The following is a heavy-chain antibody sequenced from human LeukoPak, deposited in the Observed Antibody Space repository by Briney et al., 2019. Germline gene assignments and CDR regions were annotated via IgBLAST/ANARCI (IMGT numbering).Heavy chain of an antibody. CDR3: ARSNSYAFDY. CDR2: IRFDGSVK. V-gene: IGHV3-30*02. D-gene: IGHD3-16*01. Sequence: GGSLRLSCAASGFSFGDYWMSWVRQAPGTGLEWVAFIRFDGSVKYYTDSVKGRFTISRDNSKNTLYLQMNSLRTGDTAVYYCARSNSYAFDYWGQGTLVTVSS. CDR1: GFSFGDYW. J-gene: IGHJ4*02.